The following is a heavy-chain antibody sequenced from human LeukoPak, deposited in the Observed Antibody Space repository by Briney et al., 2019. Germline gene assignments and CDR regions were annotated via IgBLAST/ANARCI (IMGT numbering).Heavy chain of an antibody. CDR3: AREEDTAMAILDY. CDR2: IYYSGST. CDR1: GGSISSYY. J-gene: IGHJ4*02. Sequence: SETLSLTCTVSGGSISSYYWSWLRQPPGKGLEWIGYIYYSGSTNYNPSLKSRVTISVDTSKNQFSLKLSSVTAADTAVYYCAREEDTAMAILDYWGQGTLVTVSS. V-gene: IGHV4-59*01. D-gene: IGHD5-18*01.